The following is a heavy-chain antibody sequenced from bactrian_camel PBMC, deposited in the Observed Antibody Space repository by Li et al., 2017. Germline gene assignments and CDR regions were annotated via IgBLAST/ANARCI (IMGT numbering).Heavy chain of an antibody. CDR1: GSIYGTLC. CDR2: ICKGNT. V-gene: IGHV3S55*01. CDR3: AADPRVEAGTLIDELYDY. D-gene: IGHD6*01. Sequence: HVQLVESGGGSVQAGGSLRLSCASSGSIYGTLCMGWVRQAPGKEREGVAAICKGNTYYADSVKGRFTVSKGNSKNTLYLQMDTLQPEDTAMYYCAADPRVEAGTLIDELYDYWGQGTQVTVSS. J-gene: IGHJ4*01.